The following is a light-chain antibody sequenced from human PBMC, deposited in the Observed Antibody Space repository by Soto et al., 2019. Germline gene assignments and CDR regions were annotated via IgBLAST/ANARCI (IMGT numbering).Light chain of an antibody. Sequence: QSALTQPASVSGSPGQSITISCTGTSSDVGGYNYVSWYQQHPAKAPKLMIYEVSNRPSGVSHRFSGSKSGNTASLTISGLQDEDEADYYCFSYTTSSTRVFGGGTKVTVL. CDR1: SSDVGGYNY. J-gene: IGLJ3*02. V-gene: IGLV2-14*01. CDR2: EVS. CDR3: FSYTTSSTRV.